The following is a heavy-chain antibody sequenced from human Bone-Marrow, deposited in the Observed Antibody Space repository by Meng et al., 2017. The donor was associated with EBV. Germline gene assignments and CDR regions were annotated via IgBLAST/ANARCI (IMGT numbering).Heavy chain of an antibody. CDR2: LIPMSGAP. CDR3: ASESGRGFTPDY. J-gene: IGHJ4*02. CDR1: GGTFSTDA. D-gene: IGHD3-10*01. Sequence: GPVFRAWAGGKRPGPSVKVACKTSGGTFSTDAISWVRQAPGQGLGWLGGLIPMSGAPYYAQNFQGRVTITADESTSTHYMELSNLRSEDTAMYYCASESGRGFTPDYWGQGTLVTVSS. V-gene: IGHV1-69*01.